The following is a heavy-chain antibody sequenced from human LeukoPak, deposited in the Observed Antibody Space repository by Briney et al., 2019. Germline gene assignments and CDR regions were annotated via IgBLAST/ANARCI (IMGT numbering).Heavy chain of an antibody. CDR3: AKDPTMIVVVIPDY. CDR2: ISGSGGST. D-gene: IGHD3-22*01. CDR1: GFTFSSYA. V-gene: IGHV3-23*01. Sequence: GGSLRLSCAASGFTFSSYAMSWVRQAPGKGLEWVSAISGSGGSTYYADSVKGRFTISRDNSTNTLYLHMNSLRAEDTAVYYCAKDPTMIVVVIPDYWGQGTLVTVCS. J-gene: IGHJ4*02.